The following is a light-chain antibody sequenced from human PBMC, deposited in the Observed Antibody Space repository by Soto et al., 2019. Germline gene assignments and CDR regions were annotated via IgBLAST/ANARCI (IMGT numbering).Light chain of an antibody. V-gene: IGKV3-20*01. CDR2: GAS. J-gene: IGKJ4*01. Sequence: EFVLTQSPGTLSLSPGERATLSCRASQSVGSNFLAWYQQKPGQAPRILIYGASTRATGIPDRFSGRGSGTDFTLTISRLEPEDFAVYYCQQYGSSPPLTFGGGTKVEIK. CDR3: QQYGSSPPLT. CDR1: QSVGSNF.